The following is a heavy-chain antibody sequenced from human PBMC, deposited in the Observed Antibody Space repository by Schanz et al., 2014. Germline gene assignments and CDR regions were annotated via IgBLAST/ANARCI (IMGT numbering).Heavy chain of an antibody. D-gene: IGHD1-26*01. V-gene: IGHV3-23*04. CDR3: ARNRGSGGQNWYFDL. CDR1: GFTFSAYA. Sequence: VQLVESGGGVVQPGRSLRLSCAASGFTFSAYAMTWVRQIPGKGLEWVSAISASGGTTYYADSVKGRFTISRDNAKNSLYLLMNSLRADDTAVYYCARNRGSGGQNWYFDLWGRGTLVTVSS. CDR2: ISASGGTT. J-gene: IGHJ2*01.